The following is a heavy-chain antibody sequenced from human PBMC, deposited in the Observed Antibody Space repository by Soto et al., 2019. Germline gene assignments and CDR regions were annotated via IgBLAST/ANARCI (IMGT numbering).Heavy chain of an antibody. Sequence: GESLKISCKGSGYSFTSYWSGWVRQMPGKVLEWMGIIYPGDSDTRYSPSFQGQVTISADKSINTAYLQWSSLKASDTAMYYCARRHYDWGSYRDDAFDIWGQGTMVTVSS. V-gene: IGHV5-51*01. D-gene: IGHD3-10*01. CDR3: ARRHYDWGSYRDDAFDI. J-gene: IGHJ3*02. CDR2: IYPGDSDT. CDR1: GYSFTSYW.